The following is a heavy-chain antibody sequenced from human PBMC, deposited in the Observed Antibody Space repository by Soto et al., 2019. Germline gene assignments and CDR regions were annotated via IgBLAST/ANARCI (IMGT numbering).Heavy chain of an antibody. CDR3: AKDGYVGFGESHSFDY. V-gene: IGHV3-23*01. D-gene: IGHD3-10*01. J-gene: IGHJ4*02. CDR1: GFTFSSYA. Sequence: EVQLLESGGGLVQRGGSLRLSCAASGFTFSSYAMSWVRQAPGKGLEWVSAISGSGGSTYYADSVKGRFTISRDNSKNTLYLQMNSLRAEDTAVYYCAKDGYVGFGESHSFDYWGQGTLVTVSS. CDR2: ISGSGGST.